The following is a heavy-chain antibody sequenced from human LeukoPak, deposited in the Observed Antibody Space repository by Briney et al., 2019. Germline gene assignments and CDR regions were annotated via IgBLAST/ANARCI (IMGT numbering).Heavy chain of an antibody. D-gene: IGHD2-15*01. J-gene: IGHJ4*02. Sequence: SGPALVKPTQTLTLTCTFSGFSLSTSGMCVSWIRQPPGKALEWLTRIDWDDDKYYSTSLKTRLTISKDTSKNQVVPTMTNMDPVDTATYYCARGSRSYCSPGDYWGQGTLVTVSS. V-gene: IGHV2-70*11. CDR2: IDWDDDK. CDR1: GFSLSTSGMC. CDR3: ARGSRSYCSPGDY.